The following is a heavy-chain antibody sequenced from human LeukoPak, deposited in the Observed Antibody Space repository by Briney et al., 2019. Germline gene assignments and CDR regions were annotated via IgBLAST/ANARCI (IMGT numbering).Heavy chain of an antibody. CDR1: GFTFSSYS. D-gene: IGHD3-22*01. CDR2: SSSSSSAT. V-gene: IGHV3-48*04. J-gene: IGHJ6*03. Sequence: PGGSLRLSCAASGFTFSSYSMSWVRQAPGKGLEWVSYSSSSSSATYYADSVKGRFTISRDNAKNSLYLQMNSLRAEDTAVYYCASVPLDSSGYHYYYMDVWGKGTTVTVSS. CDR3: ASVPLDSSGYHYYYMDV.